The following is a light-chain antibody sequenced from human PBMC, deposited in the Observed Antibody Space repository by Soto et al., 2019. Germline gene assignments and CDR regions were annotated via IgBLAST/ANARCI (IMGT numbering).Light chain of an antibody. CDR3: QQSYSSPRT. Sequence: DIQMTPSPSSLSASVGDRVTITCRASQSINSYLNWYQQIPGKAPKLLIYAASTLQSGVPSRFSGSGSGTDFTLTISSLQPEDFATYYCQQSYSSPRTFGGGTKVDIK. CDR2: AAS. J-gene: IGKJ4*01. V-gene: IGKV1-39*01. CDR1: QSINSY.